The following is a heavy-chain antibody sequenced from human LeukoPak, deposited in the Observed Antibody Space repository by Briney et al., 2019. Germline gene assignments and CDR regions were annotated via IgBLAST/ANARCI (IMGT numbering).Heavy chain of an antibody. CDR3: ARDYDYGFDN. CDR1: GFTFSDHY. Sequence: GGSLRLSCAASGFTFSDHYMDWVRQAPGKGLEWVGRTRNKANSYTTEYAASVKGRFTISRDDSKNSLYLQMNSLRAEDTAVYYCARDYDYGFDNWGQGTLVTVSS. J-gene: IGHJ4*02. V-gene: IGHV3-72*01. D-gene: IGHD4-17*01. CDR2: TRNKANSYTT.